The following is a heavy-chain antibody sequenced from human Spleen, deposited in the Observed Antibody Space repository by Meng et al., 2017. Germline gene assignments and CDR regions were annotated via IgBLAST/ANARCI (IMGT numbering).Heavy chain of an antibody. J-gene: IGHJ4*02. CDR2: INHSGGT. D-gene: IGHD3-10*01. CDR1: GGSFSGYY. V-gene: IGHV4-34*01. CDR3: ARGRDGSGTCYTHSGYFDY. Sequence: GSLRLSCAVYGGSFSGYYWSWIRQPPGKGLEWIGEINHSGGTNYNPSLKRRVTISVDTSKNQFTLSLSSVTAADTAVYYCARGRDGSGTCYTHSGYFDYWGQGTLVTVSS.